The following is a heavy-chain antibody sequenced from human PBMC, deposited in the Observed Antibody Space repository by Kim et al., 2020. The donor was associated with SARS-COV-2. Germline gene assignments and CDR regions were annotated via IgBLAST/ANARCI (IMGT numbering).Heavy chain of an antibody. CDR1: GYSFTSYW. J-gene: IGHJ5*02. Sequence: GESLKISCKASGYSFTSYWIGWVRQRPGKGLEWMGNIYPDDSDTRYNPSFEGQVTMSVDKSTNTAYLQWISLKAADTASYYCVRQGGGDIGYCSMSKCWGWIGPGGQGTLATLPS. CDR2: IYPDDSDT. CDR3: VRQGGGDIGYCSMSKCWGWIGP. D-gene: IGHD2-15*01. V-gene: IGHV5-51*01.